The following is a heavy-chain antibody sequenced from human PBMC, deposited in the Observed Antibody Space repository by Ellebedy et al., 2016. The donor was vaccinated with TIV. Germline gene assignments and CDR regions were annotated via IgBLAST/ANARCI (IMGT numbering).Heavy chain of an antibody. CDR3: AAGEIYMGVPVANDN. CDR2: IVVSTGET. V-gene: IGHV1-58*01. J-gene: IGHJ4*02. D-gene: IGHD3-16*01. Sequence: ASVKVSCKASGFTFPTSAVQWVRQTRGQPLEWMGWIVVSTGETIYAQKFEERVTISRDMSTSTAYMELTGLRPDDTGDYYCAAGEIYMGVPVANDNWGQGTPVTVSS. CDR1: GFTFPTSA.